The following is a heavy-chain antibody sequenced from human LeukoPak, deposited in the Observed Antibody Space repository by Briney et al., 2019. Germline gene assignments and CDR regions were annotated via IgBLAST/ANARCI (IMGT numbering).Heavy chain of an antibody. CDR1: DDSFSSHY. CDR2: IYTSGST. CDR3: AREPIVVVVAATQGYWFDP. V-gene: IGHV4-4*07. J-gene: IGHJ5*02. Sequence: PSETLSLTCAVSDDSFSSHYWSWIRQPAGKGLEWIGRIYTSGSTNYNPSLKSRVTMSVDTSKNQFSLKLSSVTAADTAVYYCAREPIVVVVAATQGYWFDPWGQGTLVTVSS. D-gene: IGHD2-15*01.